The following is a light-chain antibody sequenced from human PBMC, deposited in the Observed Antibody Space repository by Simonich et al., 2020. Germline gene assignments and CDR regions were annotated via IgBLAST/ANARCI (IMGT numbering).Light chain of an antibody. CDR2: EDN. CDR3: QSYDSSNRV. V-gene: IGLV6-57*03. Sequence: NFMLTQPHSVSESPGKTVTISCTRRSGSIASTYVQWYQQRPGSAPTTVIYEDNQRPSGVPDRFSGSIDSSSNSASLTISGLKTEDEADYYCQSYDSSNRVFGGGTKLTVL. J-gene: IGLJ3*02. CDR1: SGSIASTY.